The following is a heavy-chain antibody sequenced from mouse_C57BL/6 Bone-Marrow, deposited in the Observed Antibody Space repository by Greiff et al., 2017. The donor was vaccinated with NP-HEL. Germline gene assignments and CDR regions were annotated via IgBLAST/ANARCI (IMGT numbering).Heavy chain of an antibody. J-gene: IGHJ1*03. CDR1: GYAFSSSW. Sequence: QVQLQQSGPELVKPGASVKISCKASGYAFSSSWMNWVKQRPGKGLEWIGRIYPGDGATNYNGKFKGKATLTEAKSSSTAYMQLSKLTSEDSAVYFCARWYDGNWYFDVGGTGTTVTVSS. V-gene: IGHV1-82*01. D-gene: IGHD2-14*01. CDR3: ARWYDGNWYFDV. CDR2: IYPGDGAT.